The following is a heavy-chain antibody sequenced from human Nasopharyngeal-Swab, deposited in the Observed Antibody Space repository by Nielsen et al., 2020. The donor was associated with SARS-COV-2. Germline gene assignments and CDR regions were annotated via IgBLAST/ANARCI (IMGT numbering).Heavy chain of an antibody. CDR1: GGTFSSYA. Sequence: SVKVSCKASGGTFSSYAISWVRQAPGQGLEWMGGIIPIFGTANYAQKFQGRVTITADESTSTAYMELSSLRSEDTAVYYCARGSETLDYSNYVFNVYYYYMDVWGKGTTVTVSS. D-gene: IGHD4-11*01. V-gene: IGHV1-69*13. CDR3: ARGSETLDYSNYVFNVYYYYMDV. J-gene: IGHJ6*03. CDR2: IIPIFGTA.